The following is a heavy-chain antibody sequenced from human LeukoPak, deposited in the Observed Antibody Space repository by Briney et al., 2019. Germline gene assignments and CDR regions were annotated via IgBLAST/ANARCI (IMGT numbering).Heavy chain of an antibody. CDR1: GYTFTSYY. J-gene: IGHJ3*02. D-gene: IGHD1-14*01. CDR3: ARDKNRITYSGPPSAFDI. Sequence: ASVKVSCKASGYTFTSYYMHWVRQAPGQGLEWMGIINPSGGSTSYAQKFQGRVTMTRDMSTSAVYMELSRLRSDDTAVYYCARDKNRITYSGPPSAFDIWGQGTMVTVSS. CDR2: INPSGGST. V-gene: IGHV1-46*01.